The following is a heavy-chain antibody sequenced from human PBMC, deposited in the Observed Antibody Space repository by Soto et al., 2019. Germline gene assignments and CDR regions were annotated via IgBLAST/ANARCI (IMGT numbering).Heavy chain of an antibody. Sequence: SETLSLTCAVSGASIGTNNWGSWVRQPPGKGLEWIGEVYHSGTTNCNPSLKSRVTISIDKSKNQFSLTLTSMTAADTALYYCAVPGRGDFDYWSQGTLVAVS. J-gene: IGHJ4*02. CDR2: VYHSGTT. CDR1: GASIGTNNW. D-gene: IGHD5-12*01. V-gene: IGHV4-4*02. CDR3: AVPGRGDFDY.